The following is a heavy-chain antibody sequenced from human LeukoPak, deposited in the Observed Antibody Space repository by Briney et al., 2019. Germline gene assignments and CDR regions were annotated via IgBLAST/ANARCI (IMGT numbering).Heavy chain of an antibody. CDR2: IYSGGST. CDR1: GFTVSSNY. J-gene: IGHJ3*02. CDR3: AREISRTGAFDI. V-gene: IGHV3-53*05. Sequence: GGSLRLSCAASGFTVSSNYMSWVRQAPGKGLESLSVIYSGGSTYYADSVKGRFTISRDNSKNTLYLQMNSLRAEDTAVYYCAREISRTGAFDIWGQGTMVTVSS. D-gene: IGHD3-3*02.